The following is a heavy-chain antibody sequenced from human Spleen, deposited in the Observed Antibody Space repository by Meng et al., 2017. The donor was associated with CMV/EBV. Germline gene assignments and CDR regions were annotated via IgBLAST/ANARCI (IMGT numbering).Heavy chain of an antibody. CDR3: ARSIFGANFDY. D-gene: IGHD3-3*01. CDR2: IYHSGGT. CDR1: GGSISSAYY. Sequence: LTCTVSGGSISSAYYWGWIRQPPGKGLECIGYIYHSGGTYSNPSLKSRVTISVDTSKNQFSLKLSSVTAADTAVYYCARSIFGANFDYWGQGTLVTVSS. J-gene: IGHJ4*02. V-gene: IGHV4-30-4*08.